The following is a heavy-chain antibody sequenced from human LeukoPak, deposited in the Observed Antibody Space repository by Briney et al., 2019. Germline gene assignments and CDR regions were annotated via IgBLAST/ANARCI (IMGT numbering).Heavy chain of an antibody. J-gene: IGHJ4*02. CDR1: RASISDNY. CDR2: TYTSGDT. D-gene: IGHD6-13*01. V-gene: IGHV4-4*07. CDR3: TIGGASGSLAH. Sequence: SETLSLTCTVSRASISDNYWSWSRQPAGKALEWIGRTYTSGDTNYNPSLKSRASVSVDTSKNQFYLSLRYVTATDTAVYYCTIGGASGSLAHWGPGTLVTVSS.